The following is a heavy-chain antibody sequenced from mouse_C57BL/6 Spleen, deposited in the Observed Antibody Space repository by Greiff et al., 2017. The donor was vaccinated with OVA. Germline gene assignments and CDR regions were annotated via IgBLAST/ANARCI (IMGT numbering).Heavy chain of an antibody. CDR1: GFTFSDYG. Sequence: EVMLVESGGGLVKPGGSLKLSCAASGFTFSDYGMHWVRQAPEQGLEWVAYISSGSSTIYYADTVKGRFTISRDNAKNTLFLQMTSLRSEDTAMYYCARPYDYYYAMDYWGQGTSVTVSS. J-gene: IGHJ4*01. CDR2: ISSGSSTI. CDR3: ARPYDYYYAMDY. D-gene: IGHD2-4*01. V-gene: IGHV5-17*01.